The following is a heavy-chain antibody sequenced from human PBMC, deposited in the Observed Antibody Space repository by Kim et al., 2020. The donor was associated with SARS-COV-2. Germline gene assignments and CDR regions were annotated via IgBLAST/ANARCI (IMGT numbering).Heavy chain of an antibody. CDR2: IWYDGSNK. V-gene: IGHV3-33*01. J-gene: IGHJ4*02. D-gene: IGHD3-22*01. CDR1: GFTFSSYG. CDR3: ARDTVVVTLAW. Sequence: GGSLRLSCAASGFTFSSYGMHWVRQAPGKGLEWVAVIWYDGSNKYYADSVKGRFTISRDNSKNTLYLQMNSLRAEDTAVYYCARDTVVVTLAWWGQGTLVTVSS.